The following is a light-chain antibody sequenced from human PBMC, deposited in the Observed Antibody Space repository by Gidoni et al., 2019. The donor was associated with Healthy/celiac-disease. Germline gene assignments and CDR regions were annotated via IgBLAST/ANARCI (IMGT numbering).Light chain of an antibody. J-gene: IGKJ5*01. CDR2: AAA. Sequence: DIQMTQSPSSLSASVGDRVTLTCRASQSISSYLTWYQQKPGKAPKLLIFAAASLQSGVPSRFSGSGSGTYFTLTIGSLQTEDFATYYCQQSYSTPTFGQGTRLEIK. CDR3: QQSYSTPT. CDR1: QSISSY. V-gene: IGKV1-39*01.